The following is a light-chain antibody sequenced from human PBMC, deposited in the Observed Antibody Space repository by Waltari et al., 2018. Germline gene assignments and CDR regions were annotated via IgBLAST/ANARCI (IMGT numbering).Light chain of an antibody. J-gene: IGLJ2*01. CDR2: KDS. V-gene: IGLV3-27*01. CDR1: VLTKKKY. Sequence: SYELTQPSSVSVSPGQTAKITCSGDVLTKKKYARWFQQKPGQAPVLMIYKDSERPSRIPERFSGSSSGATVTLTITGAEVEDEADYYCYSSTDNSGIFGGGTTLTVL. CDR3: YSSTDNSGI.